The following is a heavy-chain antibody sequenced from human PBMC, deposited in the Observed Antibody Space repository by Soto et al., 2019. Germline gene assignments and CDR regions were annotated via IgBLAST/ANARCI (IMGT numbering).Heavy chain of an antibody. CDR1: GGTFSSYT. V-gene: IGHV1-69*02. CDR3: ARWDNYCGLDY. Sequence: QVQMVQSGAEVKKPGSSVKVSCKASGGTFSSYTISWVRQDPVQWLEWMGRIIPSLGIANYAQTFQGRVTITADKSTSTAYKELSILRSEDTAVYYGARWDNYCGLDYWGQGTLVTVSS. CDR2: IIPSLGIA. D-gene: IGHD4-17*01. J-gene: IGHJ4*02.